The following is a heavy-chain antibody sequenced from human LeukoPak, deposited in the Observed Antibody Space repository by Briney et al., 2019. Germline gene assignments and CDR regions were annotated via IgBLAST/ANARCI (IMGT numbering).Heavy chain of an antibody. CDR2: ISYDGSNK. J-gene: IGHJ6*03. CDR3: AREGRDDSGIDYYYMDV. Sequence: PGGSLRLSCAASGFTFSSYSMNWVRQAPGKGLEWVAVISYDGSNKYYADSVKGRFTISRDNAKNSLYLQMNSLRAEDTAVYYCAREGRDDSGIDYYYMDVWGKGTTVTVSS. V-gene: IGHV3-30*03. CDR1: GFTFSSYS. D-gene: IGHD1-26*01.